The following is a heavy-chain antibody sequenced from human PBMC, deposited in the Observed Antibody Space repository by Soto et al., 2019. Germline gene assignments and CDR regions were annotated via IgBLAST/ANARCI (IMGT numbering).Heavy chain of an antibody. Sequence: NPSETLSLTCTVSGGSVSSGSYYWTWIRQPPGKGLEWLGYIYYSGTTNYNPPLKSRITISVDTSKNQFSLKLSSVTAADTAVYYCPRADHQGITIFGVVTTRLNWFDPWGQGTLVTVSS. V-gene: IGHV4-61*01. CDR2: IYYSGTT. J-gene: IGHJ5*02. CDR1: GGSVSSGSYY. CDR3: PRADHQGITIFGVVTTRLNWFDP. D-gene: IGHD3-3*01.